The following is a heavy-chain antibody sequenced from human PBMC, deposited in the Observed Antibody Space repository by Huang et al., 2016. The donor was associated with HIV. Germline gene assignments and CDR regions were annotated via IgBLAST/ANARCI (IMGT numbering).Heavy chain of an antibody. D-gene: IGHD2-2*01. Sequence: QLHLQQSGPGLVRPSETLSLICTGSGGSITSSNHYWGWIRQTPGKGLEWIGNFYYSGDAYDTPALKNRVAISIDTSKSQFSLRLSSVIATDTAVYYCASGEYGKNAYDIWGQGTVVTVSA. CDR1: GGSITSSNHY. CDR2: FYYSGDA. J-gene: IGHJ3*02. V-gene: IGHV4-39*01. CDR3: ASGEYGKNAYDI.